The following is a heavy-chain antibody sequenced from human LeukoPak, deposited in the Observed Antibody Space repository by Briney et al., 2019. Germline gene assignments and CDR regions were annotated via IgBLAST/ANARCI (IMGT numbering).Heavy chain of an antibody. Sequence: SGGSLRLSCAASGFTFSSYSMHWLRQAPGKGPAYVSAISSNGDNTYYAGSVKGRFTISRDNSKNTLYLQMGSLRVEDMGVYYCAREVDRVFDYWGQGNLVTVSS. CDR2: ISSNGDNT. J-gene: IGHJ4*02. D-gene: IGHD2-2*01. CDR1: GFTFSSYS. CDR3: AREVDRVFDY. V-gene: IGHV3-64*02.